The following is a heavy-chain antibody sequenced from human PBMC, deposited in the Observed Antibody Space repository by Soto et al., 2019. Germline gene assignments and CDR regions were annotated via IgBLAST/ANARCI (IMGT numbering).Heavy chain of an antibody. CDR3: ARGGYCSSTSCYYYMDV. CDR2: MNPNSGNT. J-gene: IGHJ6*03. Sequence: QVQLVQSGAEVQKPGASVKVSCKASGYTFTSYDINWVRQATGQGLEWMGWMNPNSGNTGYAQKFQGRVTMTRNTSISTAYMELSSLRSEDTAVYYCARGGYCSSTSCYYYMDVWGKGTTVTVSS. CDR1: GYTFTSYD. V-gene: IGHV1-8*01. D-gene: IGHD2-2*01.